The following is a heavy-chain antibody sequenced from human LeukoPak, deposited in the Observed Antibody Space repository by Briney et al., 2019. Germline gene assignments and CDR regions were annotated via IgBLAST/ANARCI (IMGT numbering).Heavy chain of an antibody. J-gene: IGHJ4*02. CDR2: ISSSSSYI. CDR1: GFTFSSYS. CDR3: ARDAPEAVALQFDY. Sequence: GGSLKLSCAASGFTFSSYSMNWVRQAPGKGLEWVSSISSSSSYIYYADSVKGRFTISRDNAKNSLYLQMNSLRAEDTAVYYCARDAPEAVALQFDYWGQGTLVTVSS. D-gene: IGHD4-23*01. V-gene: IGHV3-21*01.